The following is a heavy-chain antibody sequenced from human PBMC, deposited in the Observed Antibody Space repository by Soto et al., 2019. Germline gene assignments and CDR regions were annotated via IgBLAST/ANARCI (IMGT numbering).Heavy chain of an antibody. Sequence: GESLKISCKGSGYSFTSYWIGWVRQMPGKGLEWMGIIYPGDSDTRYSPSFQGQVTISADKSISTAYLQWSSLKASDTAMYYCARRGLGCSGGSCYNPWGQGTLVTVSS. CDR1: GYSFTSYW. D-gene: IGHD2-15*01. CDR2: IYPGDSDT. J-gene: IGHJ5*02. V-gene: IGHV5-51*01. CDR3: ARRGLGCSGGSCYNP.